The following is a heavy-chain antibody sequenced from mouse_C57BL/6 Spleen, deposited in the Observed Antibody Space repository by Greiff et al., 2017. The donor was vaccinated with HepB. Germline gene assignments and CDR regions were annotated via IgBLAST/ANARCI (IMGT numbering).Heavy chain of an antibody. V-gene: IGHV1-54*01. D-gene: IGHD1-1*01. CDR1: GYAFTNYL. CDR2: INPGSGGT. Sequence: QVQLQQSGAELVRPGTSVKVSCKASGYAFTNYLIEWVKQRTGQGLEWIGVINPGSGGTNYNEKFKGKATLTADKSSSTAYMQLSSLTSEDSAVYFCARDYDSRGWYFDVWGTGTTVTVSS. CDR3: ARDYDSRGWYFDV. J-gene: IGHJ1*03.